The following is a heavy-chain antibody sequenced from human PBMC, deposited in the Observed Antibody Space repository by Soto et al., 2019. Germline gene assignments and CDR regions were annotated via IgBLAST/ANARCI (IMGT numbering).Heavy chain of an antibody. V-gene: IGHV3-74*02. CDR1: GFNFSSYW. CDR2: IKSDGTTT. CDR3: TRNAGGRFYGGFDN. D-gene: IGHD1-26*01. Sequence: EVHLVESGGDLVQPGGSLRLSCTTAGFNFSSYWVNWVRQAPGKGVECVSRIKSDGTTTDYADSVKGRFTISRDNGKRTVYLEMNSLRADDTAVYYCTRNAGGRFYGGFDNWGQGTLVIVSS. J-gene: IGHJ4*02.